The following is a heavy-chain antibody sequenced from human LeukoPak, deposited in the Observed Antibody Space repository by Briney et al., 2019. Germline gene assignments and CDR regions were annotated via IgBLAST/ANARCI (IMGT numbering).Heavy chain of an antibody. CDR2: INPNSGGT. CDR3: ARDCSGGSCYSWGKWYFDL. Sequence: ASVKVSCKASGYTFTGYYMHWVRQAPGQGLEWMGWINPNSGGTNYAQKFRGRVTMTRDTSISTAYMELSRLRSDDTAVYYCARDCSGGSCYSWGKWYFDLWGRGTLVTVSS. J-gene: IGHJ2*01. D-gene: IGHD2-15*01. CDR1: GYTFTGYY. V-gene: IGHV1-2*02.